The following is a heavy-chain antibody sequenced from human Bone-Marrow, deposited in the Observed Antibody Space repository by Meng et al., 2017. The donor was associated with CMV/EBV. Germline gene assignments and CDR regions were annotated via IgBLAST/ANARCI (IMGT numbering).Heavy chain of an antibody. CDR3: ARESVIWQLRAAFDI. CDR1: GFTFSSYE. V-gene: IGHV3-48*03. D-gene: IGHD2-15*01. Sequence: GGSLRLSCAASGFTFSSYEMNWVRQAPGKGLEWVSYISSSGSTIYYADSVKGRFTISRDNAKNSLYLQMNSLRAEDTAVYYCARESVIWQLRAAFDIWGQGTRVTGSS. CDR2: ISSSGSTI. J-gene: IGHJ3*02.